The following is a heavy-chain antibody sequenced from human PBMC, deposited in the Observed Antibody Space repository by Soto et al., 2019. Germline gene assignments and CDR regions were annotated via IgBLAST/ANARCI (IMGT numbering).Heavy chain of an antibody. Sequence: LSLTCTVSGGSISSYYWSWIRQPPGKGLEWIGYIYYSGSTNYNPSLKSRVTISVDTSKNQFSLKLSSVTAADTAVYYCARSSTLLWFGELETNAFDIWGQGTMVTVSS. CDR2: IYYSGST. V-gene: IGHV4-59*01. J-gene: IGHJ3*02. D-gene: IGHD3-10*01. CDR1: GGSISSYY. CDR3: ARSSTLLWFGELETNAFDI.